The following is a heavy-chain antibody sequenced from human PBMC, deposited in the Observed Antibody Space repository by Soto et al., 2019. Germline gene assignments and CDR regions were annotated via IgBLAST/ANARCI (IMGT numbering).Heavy chain of an antibody. V-gene: IGHV4-61*01. CDR3: AKTSSGSYSFDP. J-gene: IGHJ5*02. Sequence: PSETLSFTCTVSGGSVSSGSYYWSWIRQPPGKGLEWIGYIYYSGSTNYNPSLKSRVTISVDTSKNQFSLKLSSVTAADTAVYYCAKTSSGSYSFDPWGQGTLVTVSS. CDR2: IYYSGST. D-gene: IGHD3-10*01. CDR1: GGSVSSGSYY.